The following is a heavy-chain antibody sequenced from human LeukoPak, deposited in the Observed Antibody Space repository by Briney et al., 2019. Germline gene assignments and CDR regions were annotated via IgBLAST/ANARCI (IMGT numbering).Heavy chain of an antibody. J-gene: IGHJ6*02. Sequence: ASVKVSCKASGYTFTGYYMHWVRQAPGQGLEWMGWINPNSGGTNYAQKFQGRVTMTRDTSISTAYMELSRLRSDDTAVYYCARQKIPTSYYYYGMDVWGQGTTVTVSS. CDR3: ARQKIPTSYYYYGMDV. D-gene: IGHD2-2*01. CDR2: INPNSGGT. CDR1: GYTFTGYY. V-gene: IGHV1-2*02.